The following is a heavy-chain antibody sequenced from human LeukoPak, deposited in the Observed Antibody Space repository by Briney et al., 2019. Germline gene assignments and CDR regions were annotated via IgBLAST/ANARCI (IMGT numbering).Heavy chain of an antibody. CDR1: GFTFSSYA. J-gene: IGHJ4*02. V-gene: IGHV3-33*08. Sequence: GGSLRLSCAASGFTFSSYAMSWVRQAPGKGLEWVAVIWYDGSNKYYADSVKGRFTISRDNSKNTLYLQMNSLRAEDTAVYYCARVGSSSSGPFDYWGQGTLVTVSS. CDR3: ARVGSSSSGPFDY. D-gene: IGHD6-6*01. CDR2: IWYDGSNK.